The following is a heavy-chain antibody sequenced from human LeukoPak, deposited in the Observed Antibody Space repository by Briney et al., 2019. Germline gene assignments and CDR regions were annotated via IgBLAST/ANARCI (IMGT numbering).Heavy chain of an antibody. CDR1: GFTFSSYA. V-gene: IGHV3-23*01. CDR3: AKDYNPTYYYDSSGYTPTDY. J-gene: IGHJ4*02. Sequence: GGSLRLSCAAPGFTFSSYAMSWVRQAPGKGLEWVSAISGSGGSTYYADSVKGRFTISRDNSKNTLYLQMNSLRAEDTAVYYCAKDYNPTYYYDSSGYTPTDYWGQGTLVTVSS. CDR2: ISGSGGST. D-gene: IGHD3-22*01.